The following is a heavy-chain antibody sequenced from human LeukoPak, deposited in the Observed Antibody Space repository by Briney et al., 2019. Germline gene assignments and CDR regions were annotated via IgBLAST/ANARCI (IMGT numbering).Heavy chain of an antibody. D-gene: IGHD6-13*01. CDR2: ISSSSSYI. CDR1: GFTFSSYS. CDR3: ARDWGIALRGWYFDL. J-gene: IGHJ2*01. V-gene: IGHV3-21*01. Sequence: GGSLRLSCAASGFTFSSYSMNWVRQAPGKGLEWVSSISSSSSYIYYADSVKGRFTISRDNAKNSLYLQMNSLRAEDTAVYYCARDWGIALRGWYFDLWGRGTLVTVAS.